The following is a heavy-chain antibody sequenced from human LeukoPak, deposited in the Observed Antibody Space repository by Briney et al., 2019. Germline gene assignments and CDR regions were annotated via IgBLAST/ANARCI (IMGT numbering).Heavy chain of an antibody. J-gene: IGHJ5*02. V-gene: IGHV4-61*02. CDR1: GGSISSGNYY. Sequence: PSETLSLTCTVSGGSISSGNYYWSWIRQPAGKGLEWIGRIYPSGSTNYNPSLKSRVTISVDTSKNQFSLKLSSVTAADTAVYFCARDGDYCDNSSCYNRFDPWGQGTLVTVSS. CDR2: IYPSGST. D-gene: IGHD2-2*01. CDR3: ARDGDYCDNSSCYNRFDP.